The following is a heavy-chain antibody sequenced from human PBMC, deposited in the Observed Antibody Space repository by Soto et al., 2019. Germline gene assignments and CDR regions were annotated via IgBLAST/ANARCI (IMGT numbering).Heavy chain of an antibody. J-gene: IGHJ3*02. CDR1: GYTFTSYY. V-gene: IGHV1-46*01. Sequence: GASVKVSCKASGYTFTSYYMHWVRQAPGQGLEWMGIINPSGGSTSYAQKFQGRVTMTRDTSTSTVYMELSSLRSEDTAVYYCAREPPLDYYDSSGYYIPDAFDIWGQGTMVTVSS. D-gene: IGHD3-22*01. CDR3: AREPPLDYYDSSGYYIPDAFDI. CDR2: INPSGGST.